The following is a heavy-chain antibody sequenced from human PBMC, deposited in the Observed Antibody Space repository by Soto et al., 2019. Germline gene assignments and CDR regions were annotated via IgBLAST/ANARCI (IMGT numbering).Heavy chain of an antibody. CDR2: IIPIFGTA. J-gene: IGHJ4*02. D-gene: IGHD3-22*01. Sequence: SVKVSCKASGGTFSSYAISWVRQAPGQGLEWMGGIIPIFGTANYAQKFQGRVTITADESTSTAYMELSSLRSEDTAVYYCATSYYDSSGSYLIPDYWGQGTLVTVSS. V-gene: IGHV1-69*13. CDR1: GGTFSSYA. CDR3: ATSYYDSSGSYLIPDY.